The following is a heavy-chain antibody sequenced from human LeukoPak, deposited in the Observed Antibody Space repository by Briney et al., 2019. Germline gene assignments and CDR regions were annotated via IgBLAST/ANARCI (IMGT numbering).Heavy chain of an antibody. J-gene: IGHJ5*01. CDR3: AKDRETSSTSPNWFDS. CDR1: GFRFSTYA. CDR2: ISGRDDST. V-gene: IGHV3-23*01. Sequence: GGSLRLSCAASGFRFSTYAMSWVRQAPGKGLEWVSGISGRDDSTYYANSVKGRFTISRDNSKNTLYLQMSGLRAEDTAVYYCAKDRETSSTSPNWFDSWGRGTLVTVSS. D-gene: IGHD2-2*01.